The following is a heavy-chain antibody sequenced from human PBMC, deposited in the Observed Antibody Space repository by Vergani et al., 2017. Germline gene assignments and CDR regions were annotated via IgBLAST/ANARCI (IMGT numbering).Heavy chain of an antibody. D-gene: IGHD6-19*01. J-gene: IGHJ3*01. CDR1: GGSISAGYYF. CDR2: ISASGNA. V-gene: IGHV4-61*02. Sequence: QVQLQASGPGRVKPSQTLSLTCTMSGGSISAGYYFWSWIRQPAGKGLEWLGHISASGNASHSPSLKTRVSMSVDTSKKQFSLTVTSVTAADTAIYFCARRSGECYSGGEVHPLRTAFDVWGHGTVVTVSS. CDR3: ARRSGECYSGGEVHPLRTAFDV.